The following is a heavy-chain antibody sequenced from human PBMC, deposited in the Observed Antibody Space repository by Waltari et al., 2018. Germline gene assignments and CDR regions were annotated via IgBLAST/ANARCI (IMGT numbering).Heavy chain of an antibody. CDR3: ARDVLDASEITMIVVAADY. CDR2: ISAYNGNT. J-gene: IGHJ4*02. V-gene: IGHV1-18*01. CDR1: GYTFTSYG. D-gene: IGHD3-22*01. Sequence: QVQLVQSGAEVKKPGASVKVSCKASGYTFTSYGISWVRQAPGQGLEWMGWISAYNGNTNYAQKLQGRVTMTTDTSTSTAYMELRSLRSDDTAVYYCARDVLDASEITMIVVAADYWGQGTLVTVSS.